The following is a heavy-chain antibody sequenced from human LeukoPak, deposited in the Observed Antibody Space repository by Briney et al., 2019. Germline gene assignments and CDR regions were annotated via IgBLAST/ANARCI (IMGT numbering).Heavy chain of an antibody. V-gene: IGHV1-2*02. CDR2: INPNSGGT. CDR3: ARAGLWDYSDSSGYHNGAFDI. J-gene: IGHJ3*02. D-gene: IGHD3-22*01. Sequence: GASVKVSCKASGSTFTDYYMHWVRQAPGQGLEWMGRINPNSGGTNFAQKFQGRVTMTRDTSISTAYMELNRLRSDDTAVYYCARAGLWDYSDSSGYHNGAFDIWGQGTMVTVSS. CDR1: GSTFTDYY.